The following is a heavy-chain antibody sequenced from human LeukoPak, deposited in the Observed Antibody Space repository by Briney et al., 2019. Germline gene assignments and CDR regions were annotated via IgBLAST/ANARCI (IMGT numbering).Heavy chain of an antibody. CDR2: ISYDGSNK. CDR1: GFTFNSYA. J-gene: IGHJ6*02. V-gene: IGHV3-30*04. Sequence: GGSLRLSCAASGFTFNSYAMHWVRQAPGKGLEWVAVISYDGSNKYYADSVKGRFTISRDNSKNTLYLQMNSLRAEDTAVYYCARTSDYYYYYYGVDVWGQGTTVTVSS. D-gene: IGHD2-21*02. CDR3: ARTSDYYYYYYGVDV.